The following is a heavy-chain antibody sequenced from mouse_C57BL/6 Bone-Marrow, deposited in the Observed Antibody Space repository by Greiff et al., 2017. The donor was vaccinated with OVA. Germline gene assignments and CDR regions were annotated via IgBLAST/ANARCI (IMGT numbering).Heavy chain of an antibody. Sequence: VQLQQSGAELVRPGASVKLSCTASGFNIKDDYMHWVKQRPEQGLEWIGWIDPENGDTEYASKFQGKATITADTSSNTAYLQLSSLTSEDTAVYYCTGHYGSSYVWVAYWGQGTLVTVSA. CDR1: GFNIKDDY. D-gene: IGHD1-1*01. J-gene: IGHJ3*01. V-gene: IGHV14-4*01. CDR2: IDPENGDT. CDR3: TGHYGSSYVWVAY.